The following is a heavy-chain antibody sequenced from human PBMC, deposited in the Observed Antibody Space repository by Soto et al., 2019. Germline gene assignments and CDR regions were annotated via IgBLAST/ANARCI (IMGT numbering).Heavy chain of an antibody. CDR3: ARHSGDCSGGSCYSGNWFDP. D-gene: IGHD2-15*01. V-gene: IGHV4-39*01. CDR2: IYYSGST. Sequence: TVSAGSLRRSKHYLGCIRHAPGKGLEWIGSIYYSGSTYYNPSLKSRVTLSVDTSKNQFSLKRSSVTAADTAVYYCARHSGDCSGGSCYSGNWFDPWGQGTLVTVSS. J-gene: IGHJ5*02. CDR1: AGSLRRSKHY.